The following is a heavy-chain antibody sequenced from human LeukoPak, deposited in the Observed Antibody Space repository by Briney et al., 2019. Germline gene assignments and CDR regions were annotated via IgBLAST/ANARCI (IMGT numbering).Heavy chain of an antibody. CDR2: IRGSGGST. CDR1: GFTFSSYA. D-gene: IGHD2-21*02. CDR3: AKVATKVVTASYFDY. Sequence: PGGSLRLSCAASGFTFSSYAMSWVRQAPGKGLEWVSAIRGSGGSTYYADSVKGRFTISRDNSKNTLYLQMNSLRAEDTAVYYCAKVATKVVTASYFDYWGQGTLVTVSS. V-gene: IGHV3-23*01. J-gene: IGHJ4*02.